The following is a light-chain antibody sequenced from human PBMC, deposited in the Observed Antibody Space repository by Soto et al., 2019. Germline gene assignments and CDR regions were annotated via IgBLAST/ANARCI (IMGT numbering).Light chain of an antibody. Sequence: QSVLTQPASVSGSPGQSVTISCTGTSSDVGGYDYVSWYQQHPGTAPKLILYEVNNRPSGVSNRFSGSKSGNTASLIISGLQTEDEANYYCSAYPTSNALLLGNGTEVTVL. V-gene: IGLV2-14*01. CDR3: SAYPTSNALL. CDR2: EVN. J-gene: IGLJ1*01. CDR1: SSDVGGYDY.